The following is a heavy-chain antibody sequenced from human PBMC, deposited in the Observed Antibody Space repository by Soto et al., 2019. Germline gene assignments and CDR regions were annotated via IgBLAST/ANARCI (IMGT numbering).Heavy chain of an antibody. D-gene: IGHD2-15*01. Sequence: EVQLLESGGGLVQPGGSLRLSCAASGFTFSSYAMSWVRQAPGKGLEWVSAISGSGGSTYYADSVKGRFTISRDNSKNTLYLQMNSLRAEDTAVYYCALVGVWEMCYFYGLDVWGQGTTVTVSS. CDR2: ISGSGGST. J-gene: IGHJ6*02. CDR1: GFTFSSYA. V-gene: IGHV3-23*01. CDR3: ALVGVWEMCYFYGLDV.